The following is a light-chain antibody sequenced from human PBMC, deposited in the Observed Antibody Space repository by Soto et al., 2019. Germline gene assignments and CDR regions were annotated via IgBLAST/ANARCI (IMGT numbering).Light chain of an antibody. CDR1: QDITNY. CDR2: DAS. CDR3: QQYDDLPLA. V-gene: IGKV1-33*01. J-gene: IGKJ4*01. Sequence: DIQMTQSPSSLSASVGDRVTVTCQASQDITNYLSWYQQKPGKAPKLLISDASNLEIGVPSRFSGRGYGTDFSLTINNLQPEDVATSYCQQYDDLPLAFGGGTKVEVK.